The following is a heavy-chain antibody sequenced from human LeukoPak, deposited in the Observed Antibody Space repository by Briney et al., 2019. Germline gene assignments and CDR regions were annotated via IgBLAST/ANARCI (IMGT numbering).Heavy chain of an antibody. CDR1: GGSISSGSYY. V-gene: IGHV4-61*02. J-gene: IGHJ4*02. CDR2: IYTSGST. Sequence: PSETLSLTCSVSGGSISSGSYYWSWIRQPAGKGLEWIGRIYTSGSTNYNPSLKSRVTMSVDTSKNQFSLKLSSVTAADTAVYYCARDENYFDYWGQGTLVTVSS. CDR3: ARDENYFDY.